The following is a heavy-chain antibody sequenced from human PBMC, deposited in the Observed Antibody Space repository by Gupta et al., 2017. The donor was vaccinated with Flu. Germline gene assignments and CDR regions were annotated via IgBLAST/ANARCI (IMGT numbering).Heavy chain of an antibody. J-gene: IGHJ4*02. CDR1: GFSFSTYS. D-gene: IGHD5-18*01. Sequence: EVLLVESGGGLVQPGGSLRLSCAASGFSFSTYSMNWVRQAPGKGLEWVSYISETSRTIYYADSVKGRFTISRDNAENSLFLQMNSLRAEDTAVYYCAGDPDTPFLRLFEYWGQGTLVTVSS. V-gene: IGHV3-48*01. CDR2: ISETSRTI. CDR3: AGDPDTPFLRLFEY.